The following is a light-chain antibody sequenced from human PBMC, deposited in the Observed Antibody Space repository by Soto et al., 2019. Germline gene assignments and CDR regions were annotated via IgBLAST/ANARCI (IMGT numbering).Light chain of an antibody. J-gene: IGLJ1*01. CDR3: AAWDDSLNGYV. Sequence: SVLTQPPSVSGTPGQRVTISCSGKSSNIGSNTVNWYQQLPGTAPKLLIYSNNQRPSGVPDRFSGSKSGTSASLAISGLQSEEEADYYCAAWDDSLNGYVFGTGTKVTVL. CDR1: SSNIGSNT. V-gene: IGLV1-44*01. CDR2: SNN.